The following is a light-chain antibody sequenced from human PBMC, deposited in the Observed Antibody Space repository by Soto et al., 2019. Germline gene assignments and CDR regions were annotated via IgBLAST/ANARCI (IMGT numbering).Light chain of an antibody. J-gene: IGKJ2*01. CDR3: QQYGDSLFT. V-gene: IGKV3-20*01. Sequence: VLTQSPGTLSLSPGERATLSCRASQSVSSTYLAWYQHRPGQAPRLLIYGASRKVTGIPDRFSGSGSGTDFTLTISRLEREDFAVYYCQQYGDSLFTFGQGTKVEIK. CDR2: GAS. CDR1: QSVSSTY.